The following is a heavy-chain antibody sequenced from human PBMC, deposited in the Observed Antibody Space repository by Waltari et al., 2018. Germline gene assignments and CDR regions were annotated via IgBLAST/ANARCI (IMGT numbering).Heavy chain of an antibody. J-gene: IGHJ2*01. CDR3: ARGLKMTTVTPYWYFDL. CDR2: INHSGST. CDR1: GGSFRGYY. V-gene: IGHV4-34*01. Sequence: QVQLQQWGAGLLKPSETLSLTCAVYGGSFRGYYWSWIRPPPGKGLEWIGEINHSGSTNYNPSLKSRVTISVDTSKNQFSLKLSSVTAADTAVYYCARGLKMTTVTPYWYFDLWGRGTLVTVSS. D-gene: IGHD4-17*01.